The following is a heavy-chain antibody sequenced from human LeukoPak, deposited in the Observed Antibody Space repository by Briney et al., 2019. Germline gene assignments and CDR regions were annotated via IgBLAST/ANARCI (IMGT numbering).Heavy chain of an antibody. J-gene: IGHJ4*02. CDR2: ISWNSGSI. CDR3: ARESYSSSWYQF. Sequence: GGSLRLSCAASGFTFDDYAMHWVRQAPGKGLEWVSGISWNSGSIGYADSVKGRFTISRDNAKNSLYLQMNSLRAEDTAVYYCARESYSSSWYQFWGQGTLVTVSS. CDR1: GFTFDDYA. D-gene: IGHD6-13*01. V-gene: IGHV3-9*01.